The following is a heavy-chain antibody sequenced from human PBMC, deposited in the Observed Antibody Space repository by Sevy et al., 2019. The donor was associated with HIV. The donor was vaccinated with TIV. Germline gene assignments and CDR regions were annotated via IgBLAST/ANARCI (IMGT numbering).Heavy chain of an antibody. J-gene: IGHJ4*02. CDR2: ISYDGSNK. D-gene: IGHD6-13*01. CDR3: AGIAAAGILDY. Sequence: GGSLRLSCAASGFTFSSYGMHWVRQAPGKGLEWVAVISYDGSNKYYADSVKGRFTISRDNSKNTLYLQMNSLRAEDTAVYYCAGIAAAGILDYWGQGTLVTVSS. CDR1: GFTFSSYG. V-gene: IGHV3-30*03.